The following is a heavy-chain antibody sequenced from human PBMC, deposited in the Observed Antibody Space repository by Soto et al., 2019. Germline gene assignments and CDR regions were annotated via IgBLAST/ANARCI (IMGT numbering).Heavy chain of an antibody. J-gene: IGHJ6*02. CDR1: GYSFTSYW. CDR3: ARPIVGAFYGMDV. CDR2: IYPGDSDT. D-gene: IGHD1-26*01. V-gene: IGHV5-51*01. Sequence: PGESLKISCKGSGYSFTSYWIGWVRQMPGKGLEWMGIIYPGDSDTRYSPSFQGQVTISADKSISTAYLQWSSLKASDTATYYCARPIVGAFYGMDVWGQGTTVTVSS.